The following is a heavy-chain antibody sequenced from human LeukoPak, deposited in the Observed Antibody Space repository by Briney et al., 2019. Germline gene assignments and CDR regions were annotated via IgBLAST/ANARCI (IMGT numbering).Heavy chain of an antibody. J-gene: IGHJ4*02. CDR2: IIPIFGAA. V-gene: IGHV1-69*05. Sequence: SVKVSCKASGGTFSRSAMNWVRQVPGQGLEWMGGIIPIFGAADYAQKFQGRVTITTDESTNTAYMEVSTLTSEDTAVYYCARRGVFGAFDHWGQGTLVTVSS. CDR1: GGTFSRSA. D-gene: IGHD3-10*02. CDR3: ARRGVFGAFDH.